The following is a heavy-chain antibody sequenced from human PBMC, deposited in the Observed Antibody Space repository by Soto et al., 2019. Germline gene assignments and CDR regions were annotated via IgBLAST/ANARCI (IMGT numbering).Heavy chain of an antibody. CDR2: ISYDGSNK. CDR1: GFTFSSYA. J-gene: IGHJ4*02. D-gene: IGHD3-22*01. Sequence: QVQLVESGGGVVQPGRSLRLSCAASGFTFSSYAMHGVRQAPGKGLEWVAVISYDGSNKYYADSVKGRFTISRDNSKNTLYLQMNRLRAEDTAVYYCARTHRPGNEYYYDSSGYYCADYWGQGTLVTVSS. V-gene: IGHV3-30-3*01. CDR3: ARTHRPGNEYYYDSSGYYCADY.